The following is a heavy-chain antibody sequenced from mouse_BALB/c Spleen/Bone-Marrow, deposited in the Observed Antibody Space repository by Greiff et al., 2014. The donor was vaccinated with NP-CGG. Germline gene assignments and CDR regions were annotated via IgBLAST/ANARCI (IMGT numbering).Heavy chain of an antibody. CDR3: ARDAGRGNFDY. J-gene: IGHJ2*01. D-gene: IGHD4-1*01. Sequence: EVQLVESGGGLVQPGGSLRLSCATSGFTFSDFYMEWVRQPPGKRLEWIAASRNRRNDYTTEHSASVKGRFIVSRDTSQSILYLQMNALRAEDTAIYYCARDAGRGNFDYWGQGTTLTVSS. CDR1: GFTFSDFY. CDR2: SRNRRNDYTT. V-gene: IGHV7-1*02.